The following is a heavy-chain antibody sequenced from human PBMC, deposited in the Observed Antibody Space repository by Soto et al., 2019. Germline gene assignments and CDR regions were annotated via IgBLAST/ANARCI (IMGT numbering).Heavy chain of an antibody. CDR3: ARKGAVTVMFYYYGMDV. CDR1: GGSFGGYF. J-gene: IGHJ6*02. CDR2: CNHGGIT. D-gene: IGHD2-21*02. Sequence: QVQLQQWGAGLLKPSETLSLTCDVYGGSFGGYFWSWIRQPPGKGLEWIGGCNHGGITNYNPSLKSRRIISVETSKNQFSLKLSSVTAAEAAVDYCARKGAVTVMFYYYGMDVWGQGTSVTVSS. V-gene: IGHV4-34*02.